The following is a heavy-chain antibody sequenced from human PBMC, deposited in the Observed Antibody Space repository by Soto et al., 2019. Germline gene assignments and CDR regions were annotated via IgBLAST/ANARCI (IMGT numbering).Heavy chain of an antibody. D-gene: IGHD5-12*01. V-gene: IGHV3-21*01. CDR3: AREGSGYDYYYGMDV. J-gene: IGHJ6*02. CDR1: GFTFSSYG. Sequence: GGSLRLSCAASGFTFSSYGMNWVRQAPGKGLEWVSSISSSSSYIYYADSVKGRFTISRDNAKNSLYLQMNGLRAEDTAVYYCAREGSGYDYYYGMDVWGQGTTVTVSS. CDR2: ISSSSSYI.